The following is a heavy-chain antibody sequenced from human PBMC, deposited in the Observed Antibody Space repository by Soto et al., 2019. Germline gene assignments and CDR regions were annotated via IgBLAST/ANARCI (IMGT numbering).Heavy chain of an antibody. Sequence: RLSCAASGFTFSSYAMSWVRQAPGKGLEWVSAISGSGGSTYYADSVKGRFTISRDNSKNTLYLQMNSLRAEDTAVYYCAKSGGFYYYYGMDVWGQGTTVTVSS. CDR2: ISGSGGST. J-gene: IGHJ6*02. CDR3: AKSGGFYYYYGMDV. D-gene: IGHD2-15*01. V-gene: IGHV3-23*01. CDR1: GFTFSSYA.